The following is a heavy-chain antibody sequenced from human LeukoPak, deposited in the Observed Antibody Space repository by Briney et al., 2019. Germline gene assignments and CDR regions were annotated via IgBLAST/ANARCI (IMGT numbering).Heavy chain of an antibody. D-gene: IGHD3-9*01. V-gene: IGHV4-4*07. Sequence: SETLSLTCTVSGGSISSYYWSWIRQPAGKGLEWIGRIYTSGSTNYNPSLKSRVTMSVDTSKHQFSLKLSSVTAADTAVYYCARDGDILTGYYKNYWGQGTLVTVSS. CDR2: IYTSGST. CDR1: GGSISSYY. CDR3: ARDGDILTGYYKNY. J-gene: IGHJ4*02.